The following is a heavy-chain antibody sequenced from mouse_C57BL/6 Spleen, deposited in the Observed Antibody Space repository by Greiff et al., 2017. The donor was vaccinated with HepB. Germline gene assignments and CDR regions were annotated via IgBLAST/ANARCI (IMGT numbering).Heavy chain of an antibody. CDR2: INPSSGYT. Sequence: VQLQQSGAELARPGASVKMSCKASGYTFTSYTMHWVKQRPGQGLEWIGYINPSSGYTKYNQKFKDKATLTADKSSSTAYMQLSSLTSEDSAVYYCARRITTEWYFDVWGTGTTVTVSS. CDR3: ARRITTEWYFDV. CDR1: GYTFTSYT. J-gene: IGHJ1*03. V-gene: IGHV1-4*01. D-gene: IGHD1-1*01.